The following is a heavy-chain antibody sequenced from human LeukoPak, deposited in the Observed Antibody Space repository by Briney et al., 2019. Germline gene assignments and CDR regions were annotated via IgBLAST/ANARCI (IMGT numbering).Heavy chain of an antibody. CDR3: AKDYEPLVGVHRWGDWFDP. Sequence: GGSLRLSCAASGFTFSSYAMSWVRQAPGKGLEWVSAISGSGGSTYYADSVKGRFTISRDNSKNTLYLQMNSLGAEDTAVYYCAKDYEPLVGVHRWGDWFDPWGQGTLVTVSS. CDR2: ISGSGGST. J-gene: IGHJ5*02. D-gene: IGHD1-26*01. CDR1: GFTFSSYA. V-gene: IGHV3-23*01.